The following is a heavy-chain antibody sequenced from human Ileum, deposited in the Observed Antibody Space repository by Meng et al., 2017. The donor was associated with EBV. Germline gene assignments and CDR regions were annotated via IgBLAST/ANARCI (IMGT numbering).Heavy chain of an antibody. CDR3: VRDGRSINLLDY. Sequence: QVQLVQYGSELKKPGASVKVSCNASGYSFNKFAINWVRQAPGQGLEWVGWINTKTGDPRYAQGFTGRFVFSLDTSVSTAYLQISSLKPEDTAVYYCVRDGRSINLLDYWGQGTLVTVSS. CDR2: INTKTGDP. CDR1: GYSFNKFA. V-gene: IGHV7-4-1*02. D-gene: IGHD2-15*01. J-gene: IGHJ4*02.